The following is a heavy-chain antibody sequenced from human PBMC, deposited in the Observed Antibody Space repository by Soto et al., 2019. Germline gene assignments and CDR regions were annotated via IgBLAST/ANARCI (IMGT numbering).Heavy chain of an antibody. CDR1: GFTFSSYG. Sequence: GGSLRLSCAASGFTFSSYGMHWVRQAPGKRLEWVAVISYDGSNKYYADSVKGRFTISRDNSKNTLYLQMNSLRAEDTAVYYCAKDPNGDFGVAPNWFDPWGQGTLVTVSS. V-gene: IGHV3-30*18. J-gene: IGHJ5*02. CDR3: AKDPNGDFGVAPNWFDP. D-gene: IGHD3-3*01. CDR2: ISYDGSNK.